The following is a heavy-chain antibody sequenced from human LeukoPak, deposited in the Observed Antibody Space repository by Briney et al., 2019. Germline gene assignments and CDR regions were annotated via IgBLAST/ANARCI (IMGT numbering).Heavy chain of an antibody. CDR2: IDGNSGGT. V-gene: IGHV3-23*01. J-gene: IGHJ4*02. CDR3: ARVLLGDADMVTDY. Sequence: GGSLRLSCAASGFSFSTYGMSWVRQAPGKGLDWVSSIDGNSGGTYYADSVKGRFTISRDNFKNILYLQMNSLRAEDTAVYYCARVLLGDADMVTDYWGQGTLVTVSS. D-gene: IGHD5-18*01. CDR1: GFSFSTYG.